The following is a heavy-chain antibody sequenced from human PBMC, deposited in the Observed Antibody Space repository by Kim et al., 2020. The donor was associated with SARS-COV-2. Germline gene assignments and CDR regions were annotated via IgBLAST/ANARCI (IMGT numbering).Heavy chain of an antibody. V-gene: IGHV3-53*01. CDR3: ARDHLDGYNI. CDR2: IYYDGNT. D-gene: IGHD5-12*01. J-gene: IGHJ4*02. Sequence: GGSLRLSCAASGFSVNRFYITWVRQAPGKGLEWVSVIYYDGNTDYADSVRGRFTIFRDSSKNTLYLQMNSLRAEDTGVYYCARDHLDGYNIWGQGTLVTVSS. CDR1: GFSVNRFY.